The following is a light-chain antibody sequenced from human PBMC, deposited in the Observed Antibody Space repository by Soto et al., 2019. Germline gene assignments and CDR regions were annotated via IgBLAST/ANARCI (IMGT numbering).Light chain of an antibody. J-gene: IGKJ5*01. Sequence: DIVLTQSPGTLSLSPGERATLSCRASQSVSSNYLAWYQQKPGQAPRLLIHGASTRATGVPDRFSGSGSGTDFTLTISRLEPEDFAVYYCLQDYHLPITFGQGTRLEIK. CDR3: LQDYHLPIT. CDR1: QSVSSNY. CDR2: GAS. V-gene: IGKV3-20*01.